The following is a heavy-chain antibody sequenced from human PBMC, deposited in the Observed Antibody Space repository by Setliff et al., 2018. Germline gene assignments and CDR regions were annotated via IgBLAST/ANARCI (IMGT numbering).Heavy chain of an antibody. V-gene: IGHV3-23*01. CDR2: ISGGSFVM. CDR1: GFRFGEYS. CDR3: VNHNPARWAVTGTPLDQ. J-gene: IGHJ4*02. Sequence: GGSLRLSCAASGFRFGEYSMSWVRQAPGKGLEWVSAISGGSFVMYYAESVKCLFTISRYNWRNTLYLQMNSLRAEDTAVYYCVNHNPARWAVTGTPLDQWGQGTLVTVSS. D-gene: IGHD6-19*01.